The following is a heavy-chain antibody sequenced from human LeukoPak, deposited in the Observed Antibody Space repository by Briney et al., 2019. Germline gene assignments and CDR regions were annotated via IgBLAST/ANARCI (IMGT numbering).Heavy chain of an antibody. V-gene: IGHV3-30*14. CDR1: GFTFSYYA. Sequence: PGGSLRLSCAASGFTFSYYAMHWVRQAPGKGLEWVAFISSDGSDKYYADSMKGRFTISRDNSKNTLYLQMNSLRAEDTAVYYCARGGFRYGYYDSSGSGTRSYFFDYWGQGTLVTVSS. CDR2: ISSDGSDK. D-gene: IGHD3-22*01. J-gene: IGHJ4*02. CDR3: ARGGFRYGYYDSSGSGTRSYFFDY.